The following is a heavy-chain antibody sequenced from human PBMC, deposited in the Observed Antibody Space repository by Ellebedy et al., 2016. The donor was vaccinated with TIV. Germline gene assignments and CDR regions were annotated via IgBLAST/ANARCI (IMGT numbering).Heavy chain of an antibody. CDR3: AKGGGASFYDS. Sequence: LSLTCAASGFTFSTYAMSWVRQAPGKGLEWVSAISNSGGSAYYADSVKGRFTISRDNAKNTLYLQMDSLRAEDTAVYYCAKGGGASFYDSWGQGTLVTVSS. CDR1: GFTFSTYA. D-gene: IGHD1-26*01. V-gene: IGHV3-23*01. J-gene: IGHJ5*01. CDR2: ISNSGGSA.